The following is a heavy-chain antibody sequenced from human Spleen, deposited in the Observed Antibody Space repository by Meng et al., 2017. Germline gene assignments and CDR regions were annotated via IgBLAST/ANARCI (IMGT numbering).Heavy chain of an antibody. Sequence: GESLKISCAASGFTFSSYEMNWVRQAPGKGLEWVSYISSSGSTIYYADSVKGRFTISRDNAKKSLYLQMNSLRAEDTALYYCARNHWNDAYHFDNWGQGTPVTVSS. V-gene: IGHV3-48*03. CDR1: GFTFSSYE. CDR3: ARNHWNDAYHFDN. CDR2: ISSSGSTI. D-gene: IGHD1-1*01. J-gene: IGHJ4*02.